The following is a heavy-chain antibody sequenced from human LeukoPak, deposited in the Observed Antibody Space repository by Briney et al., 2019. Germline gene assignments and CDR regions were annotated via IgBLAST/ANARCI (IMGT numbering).Heavy chain of an antibody. D-gene: IGHD6-13*01. CDR1: GGTFSSYA. CDR2: IIPIFGTA. CDR3: AREGGYSSSWYPPSRYYFDY. Sequence: SVKVSCKASGGTFSSYAISWVRQAPGQGLEWMGGIIPIFGTANYAQKFQGRVTITADESTSTAYMELSSLRSEDTAVYYCAREGGYSSSWYPPSRYYFDYWGQGTLVTVSS. J-gene: IGHJ4*02. V-gene: IGHV1-69*13.